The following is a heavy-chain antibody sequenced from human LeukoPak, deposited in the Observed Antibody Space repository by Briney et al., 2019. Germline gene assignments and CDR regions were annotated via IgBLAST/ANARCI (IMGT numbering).Heavy chain of an antibody. Sequence: PSETLSLTCTVSGGSVSRYYWSWIRQPPGKGLEWIGYIYYSGSTNYNPSLKSRVTISVDTSKNQFSLKPSSVTAADTAVYYCARASGYSYGYFSNWGQGTLVTVSS. J-gene: IGHJ4*02. CDR2: IYYSGST. CDR3: ARASGYSYGYFSN. D-gene: IGHD5-18*01. V-gene: IGHV4-59*02. CDR1: GGSVSRYY.